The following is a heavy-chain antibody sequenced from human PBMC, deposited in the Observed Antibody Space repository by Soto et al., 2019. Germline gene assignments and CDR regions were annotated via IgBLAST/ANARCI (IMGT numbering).Heavy chain of an antibody. CDR2: TIPMFGTT. V-gene: IGHV1-69*12. D-gene: IGHD3-22*01. J-gene: IGHJ6*02. Sequence: QVQLVQSGAEVKKPESSVRVSCKASGGTFNSYAITWVRQAPGQGLEWMGGTIPMFGTTNYAEKFQGRVTMSAHESSNTAYMELSSLRSEDTGVYYCTRCRIRYHSIGYYLGIDGMDVWGQGTTVMVSS. CDR3: TRCRIRYHSIGYYLGIDGMDV. CDR1: GGTFNSYA.